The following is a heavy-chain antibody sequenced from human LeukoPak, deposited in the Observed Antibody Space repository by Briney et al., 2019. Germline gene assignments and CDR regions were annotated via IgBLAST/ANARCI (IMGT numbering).Heavy chain of an antibody. Sequence: PSETLSVTSAVSDDSFSSHYWTWIRQPPGKGLEWTGYISYIGSTNYNPSLKSRVTISIDTSKNQFSLKLSSVTAADTAVYYCARDLVTVTKGFDIWGQGTMVSVSS. CDR2: ISYIGST. J-gene: IGHJ3*02. D-gene: IGHD4-17*01. CDR3: ARDLVTVTKGFDI. V-gene: IGHV4-59*11. CDR1: DDSFSSHY.